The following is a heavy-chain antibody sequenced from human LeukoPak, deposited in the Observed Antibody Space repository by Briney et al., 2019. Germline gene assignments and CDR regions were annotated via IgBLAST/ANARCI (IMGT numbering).Heavy chain of an antibody. V-gene: IGHV3-23*01. D-gene: IGHD6-6*01. CDR1: GFTFSSYG. CDR2: ISDDGRST. J-gene: IGHJ4*02. CDR3: AERVPYSSSSVYFDY. Sequence: GGSLRLSCAASGFTFSSYGMTWVRQAPGKGPEWVSSISDDGRSTYYADSVKGRFTISRDNSKNALFLQMNSLRAEDTAVYYCAERVPYSSSSVYFDYWGQGTLVTVSS.